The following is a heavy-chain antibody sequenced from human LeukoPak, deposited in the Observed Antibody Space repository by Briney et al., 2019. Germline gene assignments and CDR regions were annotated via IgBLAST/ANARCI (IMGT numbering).Heavy chain of an antibody. D-gene: IGHD3-16*02. CDR2: ISWNSGSI. CDR3: AKDIYRAFDI. CDR1: GFTFDDYA. J-gene: IGHJ3*02. V-gene: IGHV3-9*01. Sequence: PGGSLRLSCAASGFTFDDYAMHWVRQAPGKGLEWVSGISWNSGSIGYADSVKGRLTISRDNAKNSLYLQMNSLRAEDTALYYCAKDIYRAFDIWGQGTMVTVSS.